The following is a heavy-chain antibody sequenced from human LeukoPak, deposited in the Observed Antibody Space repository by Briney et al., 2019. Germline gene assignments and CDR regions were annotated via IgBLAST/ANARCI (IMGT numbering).Heavy chain of an antibody. V-gene: IGHV4-34*01. CDR3: ATGITMVRGVGDY. CDR2: INHSGST. J-gene: IGHJ4*02. Sequence: KSSETLSLTCAVCGGSFSGYYWSWIRQPPGKGLEWIGEINHSGSTNYNPSLKSRVTISVDTSKNQFSLKLSSVTAADTAVYYCATGITMVRGVGDYWGQGTLVTVTS. D-gene: IGHD3-10*01. CDR1: GGSFSGYY.